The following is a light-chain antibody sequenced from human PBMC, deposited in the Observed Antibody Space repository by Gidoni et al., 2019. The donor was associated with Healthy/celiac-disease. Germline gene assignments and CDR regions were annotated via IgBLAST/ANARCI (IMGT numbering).Light chain of an antibody. Sequence: IKMSQSPSSLSASVGDRVTITCRASQSISSYLNWYQQKPGKAPKLLIYAASSLQSGVPSRFSGSGSGTDFTLTISSLQPEDFATYYCQQSYSTFWTFGQGTKVEIK. CDR1: QSISSY. J-gene: IGKJ1*01. CDR3: QQSYSTFWT. V-gene: IGKV1-39*01. CDR2: AAS.